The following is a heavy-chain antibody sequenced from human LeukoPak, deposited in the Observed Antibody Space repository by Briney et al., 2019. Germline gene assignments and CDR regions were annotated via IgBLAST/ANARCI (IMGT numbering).Heavy chain of an antibody. V-gene: IGHV1-2*06. D-gene: IGHD2-2*01. CDR3: ARDPTAYCSSPSCHYYYYYMDV. J-gene: IGHJ6*03. Sequence: ASVKVSCKASGYTFTGYYMHWVRQAPGQGLEWMGRINPNSGGTNYAQKFQGRVTMIRDTSISTAYMELSRLRSDDTAVYYCARDPTAYCSSPSCHYYYYYMDVWGKGTTVTVSS. CDR1: GYTFTGYY. CDR2: INPNSGGT.